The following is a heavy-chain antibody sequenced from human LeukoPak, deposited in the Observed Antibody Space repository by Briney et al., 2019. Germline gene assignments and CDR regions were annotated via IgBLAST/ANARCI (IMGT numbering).Heavy chain of an antibody. CDR2: IYYSGST. J-gene: IGHJ4*02. CDR1: GGSISSYY. V-gene: IGHV4-59*01. Sequence: KPSETLSLTCTVSGGSISSYYRSWIRQPPGKGLEWIGYIYYSGSTNYNPSLKSRVTISVDTSKNQFSLKLSSVTAADTAVYYCARGGGDYGLDYWGQGTLVTVSS. CDR3: ARGGGDYGLDY. D-gene: IGHD4-17*01.